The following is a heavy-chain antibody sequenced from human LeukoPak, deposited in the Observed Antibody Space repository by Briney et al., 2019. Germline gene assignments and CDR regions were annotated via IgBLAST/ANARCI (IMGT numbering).Heavy chain of an antibody. D-gene: IGHD6-6*01. V-gene: IGHV4-34*01. Sequence: SETLSLTCAVYGGSFRGYYWSWIRQPPGKGLEWIGEINHSGSTNYNPSLKSRVPISVDTSKNQFSLKLSSVTAADTAVYYCARSVAARTCVDYWGQGTLVTVSS. J-gene: IGHJ4*02. CDR1: GGSFRGYY. CDR3: ARSVAARTCVDY. CDR2: INHSGST.